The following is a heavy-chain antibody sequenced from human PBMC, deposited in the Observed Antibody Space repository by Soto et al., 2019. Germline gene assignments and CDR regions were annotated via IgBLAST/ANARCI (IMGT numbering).Heavy chain of an antibody. CDR3: ARTATGYYYDSSGWYYFDY. CDR1: GGSISSSSYY. CDR2: IYYSGST. Sequence: QLQLQESRPGLVKPSETLSLTCTVSGGSISSSSYYWGWIRQPPGKGLEWIGSIYYSGSTYYNPSLKSRVTISVDTSKNQFSLKLSSVTAADTAVYYCARTATGYYYDSSGWYYFDYWGQGTLVTVSS. D-gene: IGHD3-22*01. V-gene: IGHV4-39*01. J-gene: IGHJ4*02.